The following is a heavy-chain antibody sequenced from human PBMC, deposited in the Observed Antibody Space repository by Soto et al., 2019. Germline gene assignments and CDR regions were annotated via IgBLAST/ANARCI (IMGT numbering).Heavy chain of an antibody. Sequence: SETLSLTCGVSGDTISTGGYSWAWIRQPPGKGLEWIGYIYYSGSTNYNPSLKSRVTISVDTSKNQSSLKLSSVTAADTAVYYCARHNDILTGNFLYYFDYWGRGTLVTVSS. CDR2: IYYSGST. CDR1: GDTISTGGYS. V-gene: IGHV4-61*05. D-gene: IGHD3-9*01. J-gene: IGHJ4*02. CDR3: ARHNDILTGNFLYYFDY.